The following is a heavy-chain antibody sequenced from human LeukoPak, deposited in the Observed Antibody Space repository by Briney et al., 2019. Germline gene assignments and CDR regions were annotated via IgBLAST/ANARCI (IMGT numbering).Heavy chain of an antibody. CDR2: ISYDGSNK. Sequence: PGGSLRLSCAASGFTFSSYAMSWVRQAPGKGLEWVAVISYDGSNKYYADSVKGRFTISRDNSKNTLYLQMNSLRAEDTAVYYCAKGAGGGYSYGPVDYWGQGTLVTVSS. CDR3: AKGAGGGYSYGPVDY. CDR1: GFTFSSYA. J-gene: IGHJ4*02. D-gene: IGHD5-18*01. V-gene: IGHV3-30-3*01.